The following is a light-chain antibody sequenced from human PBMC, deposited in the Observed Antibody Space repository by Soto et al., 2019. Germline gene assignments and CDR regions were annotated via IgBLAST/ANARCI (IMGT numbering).Light chain of an antibody. V-gene: IGLV2-11*01. CDR1: SSDVGGYNY. CDR3: CLYAGGYTHV. Sequence: QSALSRPRSVSGSPGQSVTISCTGTSSDVGGYNYVSWYQQHPGKAPKLMIYDVSNRPSGVPDRFSGSKSGNTASLTISGLQAEDEADYYCCLYAGGYTHVFGTGTKVTVL. J-gene: IGLJ1*01. CDR2: DVS.